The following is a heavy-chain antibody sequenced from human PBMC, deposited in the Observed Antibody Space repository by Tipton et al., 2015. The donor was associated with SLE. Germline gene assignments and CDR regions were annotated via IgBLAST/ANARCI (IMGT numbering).Heavy chain of an antibody. V-gene: IGHV3-21*01. CDR1: GFIFSDYS. CDR3: ARIWGPDWYFDL. J-gene: IGHJ2*01. D-gene: IGHD7-27*01. CDR2: ISSSSRYI. Sequence: SLRLSCAASGFIFSDYSMNWVRQAPGKGLEWVSSISSSSRYIYHADSVQGRFTISRDNAKDSLYLQMNSLRAEDTAVYYCARIWGPDWYFDLWGRGTLVTVSS.